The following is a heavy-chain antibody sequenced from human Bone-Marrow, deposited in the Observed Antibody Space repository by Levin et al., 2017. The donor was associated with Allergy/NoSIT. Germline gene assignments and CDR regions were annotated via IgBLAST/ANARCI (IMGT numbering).Heavy chain of an antibody. V-gene: IGHV4-39*01. Sequence: SQTLSLTCTVSSASVKATNHYWAWIRQTPGKGLEWIGSIYYDGGTYYNPSLRSRVTISVDTSRNQFSLEMTSVTAADTAVYFCAGHRPGWSRSSPHDWWGQGMQVTVSS. CDR1: SASVKATNHY. CDR3: AGHRPGWSRSSPHDW. CDR2: IYYDGGT. J-gene: IGHJ4*02. D-gene: IGHD6-6*01.